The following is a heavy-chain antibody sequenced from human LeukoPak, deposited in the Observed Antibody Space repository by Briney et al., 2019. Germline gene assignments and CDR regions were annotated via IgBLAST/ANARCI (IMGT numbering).Heavy chain of an antibody. CDR3: ARDPSNSYYDFWILLGAFDI. CDR1: GYTFTSYG. J-gene: IGHJ3*02. CDR2: ISAYNGNT. D-gene: IGHD3-3*01. V-gene: IGHV1-18*01. Sequence: ASVKASCKASGYTFTSYGISWVRQAPGQGLEWMGWISAYNGNTNYAQKLQGRVTMTTDTSTSTAYMELSSLRSEDTAVYYCARDPSNSYYDFWILLGAFDIWGQGTMVTVSS.